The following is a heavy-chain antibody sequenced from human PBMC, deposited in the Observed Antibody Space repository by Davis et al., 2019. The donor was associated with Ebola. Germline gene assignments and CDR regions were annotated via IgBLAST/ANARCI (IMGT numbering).Heavy chain of an antibody. CDR1: GGSFSGYY. J-gene: IGHJ3*02. Sequence: PSETLSLTCAVYGGSFSGYYWSWIRQPPGKGLEWIGEINHSGSTNYNPSLKSRVTISVDTSKNQFSLKLSSVTAADTAVYYCARGPTSITIFGVVIHDAFDIWGQGTMVTVSS. CDR3: ARGPTSITIFGVVIHDAFDI. D-gene: IGHD3-3*01. V-gene: IGHV4-34*01. CDR2: INHSGST.